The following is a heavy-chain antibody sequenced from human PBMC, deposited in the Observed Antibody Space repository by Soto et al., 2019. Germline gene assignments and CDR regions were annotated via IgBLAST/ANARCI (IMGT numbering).Heavy chain of an antibody. CDR3: ARSRGISAYWYFDL. Sequence: EVQLVESGGGLVQPGGSLRLSCAASGFTFSSYSMNWVRQAPGKGLEWVSYISSSSSTIYYADSVKGRFTISRDNAKNSLYLQMNSLRAEDTAVYYCARSRGISAYWYFDLWGRGTLVTVSS. CDR2: ISSSSSTI. CDR1: GFTFSSYS. D-gene: IGHD3-10*01. V-gene: IGHV3-48*01. J-gene: IGHJ2*01.